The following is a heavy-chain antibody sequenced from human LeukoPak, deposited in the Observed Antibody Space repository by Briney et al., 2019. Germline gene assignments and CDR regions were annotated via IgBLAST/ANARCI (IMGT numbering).Heavy chain of an antibody. CDR3: VRERFHGSGAPKFDF. CDR2: INSDGSST. J-gene: IGHJ4*02. V-gene: IGHV3-74*01. CDR1: GFTFSSYW. D-gene: IGHD3-10*01. Sequence: PGGSLRLSCAASGFTFSSYWMHWVRQAPGKGLVWVSRINSDGSSTSYADSVKGRFTSSRDNAKNSLHLQVNSLRAEDTAVYYCVRERFHGSGAPKFDFWGQGTLVTVSS.